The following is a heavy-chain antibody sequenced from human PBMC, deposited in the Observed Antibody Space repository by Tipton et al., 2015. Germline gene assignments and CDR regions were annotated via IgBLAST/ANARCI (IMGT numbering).Heavy chain of an antibody. V-gene: IGHV4-61*01. J-gene: IGHJ4*02. CDR2: VYYSGST. CDR3: ASHYDYGDYFDY. D-gene: IGHD4-17*01. Sequence: TLSLTCTVSAGSVNTGSYYWSWIRQPPGKGLEWMGYVYYSGSTDYNPSPKSRVTISIDTSKNQFSLKLSSVTAADTAVYYCASHYDYGDYFDYWGQGTLVIVSS. CDR1: AGSVNTGSYY.